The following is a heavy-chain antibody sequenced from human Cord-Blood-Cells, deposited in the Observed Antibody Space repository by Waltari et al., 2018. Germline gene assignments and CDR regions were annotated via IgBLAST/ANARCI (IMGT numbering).Heavy chain of an antibody. CDR3: ARGWGYMDV. CDR2: IWYDGSNK. D-gene: IGHD3-16*01. CDR1: GFTFRRYV. V-gene: IGHV3-33*01. J-gene: IGHJ6*03. Sequence: QVQLVVTGRGGVRLGRSLRLSCAAPGFTFRRYVLHWVRLAPGKGLEWVAVIWYDGSNKYYADSVKGRFTISRDNSKNTLYLQMNSLRAEDTAVYYCARGWGYMDVWGKGTTVTVSS.